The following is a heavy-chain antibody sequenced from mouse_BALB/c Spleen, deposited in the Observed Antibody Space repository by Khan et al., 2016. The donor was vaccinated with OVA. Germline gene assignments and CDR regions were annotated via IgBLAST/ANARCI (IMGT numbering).Heavy chain of an antibody. J-gene: IGHJ3*01. CDR3: ARGGYGGFAY. D-gene: IGHD2-2*01. Sequence: QVQLQQSGGDLMKPGASVTISCKATGYTFSSYWIEWVKQRPGHGLEWIGQIFPGSVSTTYNEKFKGKATFTADTPSNTAYMQLSSRTSEDAAVYYVARGGYGGFAYWGQGTLVTVSA. V-gene: IGHV1-9*01. CDR2: IFPGSVST. CDR1: GYTFSSYW.